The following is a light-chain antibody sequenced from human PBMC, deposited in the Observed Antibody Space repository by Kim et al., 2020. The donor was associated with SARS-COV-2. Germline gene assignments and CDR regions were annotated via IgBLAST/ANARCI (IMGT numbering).Light chain of an antibody. Sequence: GARVTITCRASQSISSWLAWYQQKPGKAPKLLIYDASSLESGVPSRFSGSGSGTEFTLTISSLLPDDFATYYCQQYNSYLYTFGQGTKLEI. J-gene: IGKJ2*01. V-gene: IGKV1-5*01. CDR1: QSISSW. CDR2: DAS. CDR3: QQYNSYLYT.